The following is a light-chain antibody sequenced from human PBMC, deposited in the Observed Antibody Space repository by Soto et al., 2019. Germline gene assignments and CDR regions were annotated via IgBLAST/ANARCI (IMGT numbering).Light chain of an antibody. J-gene: IGKJ1*01. CDR1: QSVLYSSDIKNY. Sequence: DIVMTQSPDSLAVSLGERATINCKSSQSVLYSSDIKNYLAWYQQKPGQPPKLLIYWASTRESGVPDRFSASGSETDFTLTISSLQAEDEAVYYCQQYYSPPVPFGQGTKVELK. V-gene: IGKV4-1*01. CDR3: QQYYSPPVP. CDR2: WAS.